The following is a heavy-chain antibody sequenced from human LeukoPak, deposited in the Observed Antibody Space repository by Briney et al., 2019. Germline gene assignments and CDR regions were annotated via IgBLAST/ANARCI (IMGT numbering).Heavy chain of an antibody. CDR2: INHSGST. D-gene: IGHD5-18*01. Sequence: PSETLSLTCAVYGGSFSGYYWSWIRQPPGKGLEWIGEINHSGSTNYNPSLKSRVTISVDTSKNQFSLKLSSVTAADTAVYYCARGSGYSYGSGGGIDYWGQGTLVTVSS. CDR1: GGSFSGYY. V-gene: IGHV4-34*01. J-gene: IGHJ4*02. CDR3: ARGSGYSYGSGGGIDY.